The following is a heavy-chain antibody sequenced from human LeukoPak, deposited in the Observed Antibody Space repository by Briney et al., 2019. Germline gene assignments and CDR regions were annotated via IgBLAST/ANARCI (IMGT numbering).Heavy chain of an antibody. CDR1: GGSFSDFF. CDR2: INHSGRT. J-gene: IGHJ6*02. Sequence: SETLSLTCAVYGGSFSDFFWGWIRQPPGKGLEWIGEINHSGRTYYNPSLKSRVTISVDTSKNQFSLNLSSVTAADTAVYYCARDVVVVPAAIHYGMDVWGQGTTVTVSS. D-gene: IGHD2-2*01. CDR3: ARDVVVVPAAIHYGMDV. V-gene: IGHV4-34*01.